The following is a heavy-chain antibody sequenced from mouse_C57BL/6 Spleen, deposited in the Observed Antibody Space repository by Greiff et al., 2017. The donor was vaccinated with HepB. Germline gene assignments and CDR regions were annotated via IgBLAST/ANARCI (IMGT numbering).Heavy chain of an antibody. CDR3: ARRTGTGAMDY. D-gene: IGHD4-1*01. Sequence: QVQLQQSGTELVKPGASVKLSCKASGYTFTSYWITWVKQRPGQGLEWIGDIYPGSGSTNYNEKFKSKATLTVDTSSSTAYMQLSSLTSEDSAVYYCARRTGTGAMDYWGQGTSVTVSS. CDR1: GYTFTSYW. CDR2: IYPGSGST. V-gene: IGHV1-55*01. J-gene: IGHJ4*01.